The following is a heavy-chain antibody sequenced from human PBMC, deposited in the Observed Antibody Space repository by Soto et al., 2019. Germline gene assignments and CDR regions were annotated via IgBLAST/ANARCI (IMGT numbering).Heavy chain of an antibody. Sequence: GASVKVSCKASGYTFTSYGISWVRQAPGQGLEWMGWISAYNGNTNYAQKLQGRVTMTTDTSTSTAYMELRSLRSDDTAVYYCARDLTKRGIQLWFDTPFDYWGQGTLVTVSS. D-gene: IGHD5-18*01. CDR1: GYTFTSYG. V-gene: IGHV1-18*04. CDR2: ISAYNGNT. CDR3: ARDLTKRGIQLWFDTPFDY. J-gene: IGHJ4*02.